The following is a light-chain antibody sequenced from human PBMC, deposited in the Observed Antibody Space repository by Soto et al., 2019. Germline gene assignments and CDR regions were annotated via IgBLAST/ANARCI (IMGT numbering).Light chain of an antibody. CDR2: GAS. Sequence: EILLTQSPGTLALSPGDGVTLSCRASQGVSRYLAWYQQKPGQAPRLLIYGASSRETGIPESFSGSGSGTDFTLTISCLEPEDFAIYYCQQYDGSPQTFGQGTKVEIK. CDR1: QGVSRY. V-gene: IGKV3-20*01. CDR3: QQYDGSPQT. J-gene: IGKJ1*01.